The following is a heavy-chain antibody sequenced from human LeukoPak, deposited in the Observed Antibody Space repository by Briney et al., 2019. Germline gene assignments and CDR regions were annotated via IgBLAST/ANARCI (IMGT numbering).Heavy chain of an antibody. CDR3: ARRSSSWVNWFDP. Sequence: PGGSLRLSCAASGFTFSSYSMNWVRQAPGRGLEWVSSISSSSSYIYYADSVKGRFTISRDNAKNSLYLQMNSLRAEDTAVYYCARRSSSWVNWFDPWGQGTLVTVSS. CDR1: GFTFSSYS. D-gene: IGHD6-13*01. V-gene: IGHV3-21*01. CDR2: ISSSSSYI. J-gene: IGHJ5*02.